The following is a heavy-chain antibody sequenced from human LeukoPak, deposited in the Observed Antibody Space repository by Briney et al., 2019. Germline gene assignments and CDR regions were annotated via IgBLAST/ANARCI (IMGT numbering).Heavy chain of an antibody. CDR1: GGTFSSYA. D-gene: IGHD4-17*01. Sequence: SVKVSCKASGGTFSSYAISWVRQAPGQGLEWMGGIIPIFGTANYAQKFQGRVTITADESTSTAYMELSSLRSEDTAVYYCASESDGDYYFDYWGQGTLVTVSS. V-gene: IGHV1-69*13. CDR3: ASESDGDYYFDY. J-gene: IGHJ4*02. CDR2: IIPIFGTA.